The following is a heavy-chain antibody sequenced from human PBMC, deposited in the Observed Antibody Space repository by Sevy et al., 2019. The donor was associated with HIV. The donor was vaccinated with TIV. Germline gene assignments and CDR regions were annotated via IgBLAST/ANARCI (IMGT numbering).Heavy chain of an antibody. CDR1: GFTFSSYA. CDR2: ISGSGGST. Sequence: GGSLRLTCAASGFTFSSYAMNWVRRAPGKGLEWVSAISGSGGSTDYADSVKGRFTISRDNSKNTLYLQMNSLRAEDTAVYYCAKFDTAMDVFDYWDQGTLVTVSS. J-gene: IGHJ4*02. V-gene: IGHV3-23*01. D-gene: IGHD5-18*01. CDR3: AKFDTAMDVFDY.